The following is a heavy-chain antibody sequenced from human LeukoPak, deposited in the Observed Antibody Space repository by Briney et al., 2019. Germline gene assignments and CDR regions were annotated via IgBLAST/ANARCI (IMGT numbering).Heavy chain of an antibody. CDR3: AIAVAGRSNLWYFDL. D-gene: IGHD6-19*01. J-gene: IGHJ2*01. Sequence: GAPVKVSCKASGGTFSSYAISWVRQAPGQGLEWMGRIIPILGIANYAQKFQGRVTITADKSTSTAYMELSSLRSEDTAVYYCAIAVAGRSNLWYFDLWGRGTLVTVSS. V-gene: IGHV1-69*04. CDR2: IIPILGIA. CDR1: GGTFSSYA.